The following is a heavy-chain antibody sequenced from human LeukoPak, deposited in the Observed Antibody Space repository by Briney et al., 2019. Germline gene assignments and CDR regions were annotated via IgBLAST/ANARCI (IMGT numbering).Heavy chain of an antibody. D-gene: IGHD2-15*01. CDR2: ISAYNGNT. Sequence: ASVKFSCKASGYTFTSYGISWVRQAPGQGLEWMGWISAYNGNTNYAQKLQGRVTMTTDTSTSTAYMELRSMRSDDTAVYYCAVNYCSSGSCYSPWGQGTLVTVSS. V-gene: IGHV1-18*01. CDR1: GYTFTSYG. J-gene: IGHJ5*02. CDR3: AVNYCSSGSCYSP.